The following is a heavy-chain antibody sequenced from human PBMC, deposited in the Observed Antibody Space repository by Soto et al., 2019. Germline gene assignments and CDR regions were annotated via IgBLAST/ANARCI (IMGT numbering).Heavy chain of an antibody. CDR3: HGYGY. D-gene: IGHD5-18*01. J-gene: IGHJ4*02. CDR2: IYSGGTT. Sequence: EVQLVESGGGLIQPGGSLRLSCAVSGFTVRANYMSWVRQAPGQGLEWGSVIYSGGTTYYADSVKGRFIISRDISKNTLYLQMNILRAEDTAVYYCHGYGYWGQGTLVTVSS. V-gene: IGHV3-53*01. CDR1: GFTVRANY.